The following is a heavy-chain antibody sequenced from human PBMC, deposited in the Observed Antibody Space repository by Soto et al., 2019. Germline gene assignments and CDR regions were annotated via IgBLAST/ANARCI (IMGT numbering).Heavy chain of an antibody. CDR2: IYYSGST. Sequence: PSETLSLTCTVYGGSISSGGYYWSWIRQHPGKGLEWIGYIYYSGSTYYNPSLKSRVTISVDTSKNQFSLKLSSVTAADTAVYYCARDQRYSSSSRWFDPWGQGTLVPVSS. J-gene: IGHJ5*02. D-gene: IGHD6-6*01. V-gene: IGHV4-31*03. CDR1: GGSISSGGYY. CDR3: ARDQRYSSSSRWFDP.